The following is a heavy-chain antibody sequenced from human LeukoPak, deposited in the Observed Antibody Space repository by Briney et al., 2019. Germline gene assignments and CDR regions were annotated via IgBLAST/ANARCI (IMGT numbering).Heavy chain of an antibody. CDR3: ARWSSNYYDTSGRRFDP. J-gene: IGHJ5*02. Sequence: PSETLSLTCAVYVGSLSDYYWSWIRQPPGKGLEWIGEINHSGSTNYNPSLKSRVTISVDTSRNQFSLKLSSVTAADTAVYYCARWSSNYYDTSGRRFDPWGQGTLVTVSS. CDR1: VGSLSDYY. D-gene: IGHD3-22*01. V-gene: IGHV4-34*01. CDR2: INHSGST.